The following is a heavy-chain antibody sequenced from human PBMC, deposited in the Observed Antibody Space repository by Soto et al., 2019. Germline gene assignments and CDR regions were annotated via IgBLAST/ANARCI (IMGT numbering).Heavy chain of an antibody. Sequence: GRSLRLSCAASGFNCNNYGMHWVRQAPGKGLEWVAVIWNDGNGYYYANSVKGRFTISRDNSKNTLYLQMSSLRAEDTAVYYCARRQISPPTRGAASARGGMDVWGQGTTVTVSS. CDR2: IWNDGNGY. CDR1: GFNCNNYG. V-gene: IGHV3-33*08. D-gene: IGHD6-13*01. CDR3: ARRQISPPTRGAASARGGMDV. J-gene: IGHJ6*02.